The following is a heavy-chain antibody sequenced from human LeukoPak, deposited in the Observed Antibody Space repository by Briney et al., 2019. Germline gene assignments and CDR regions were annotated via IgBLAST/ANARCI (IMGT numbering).Heavy chain of an antibody. Sequence: GGSLRLSVAAPGLTFGDYAMPGVRQAPGKGLEGVSGISWNSGSIGYADSVKGRFTISRDNAKNSLYLQMNSLRIEDTALYYCAKVDHSSAYPDYWGQGTLVTVSS. D-gene: IGHD3-22*01. V-gene: IGHV3-9*01. CDR3: AKVDHSSAYPDY. J-gene: IGHJ4*02. CDR2: ISWNSGSI. CDR1: GLTFGDYA.